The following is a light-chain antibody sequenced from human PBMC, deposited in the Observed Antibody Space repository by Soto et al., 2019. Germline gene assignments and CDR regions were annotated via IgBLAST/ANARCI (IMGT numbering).Light chain of an antibody. J-gene: IGLJ3*02. CDR3: SSYRNGRV. CDR1: SSDIGS. V-gene: IGLV2-18*02. CDR2: EVN. Sequence: QSALTQPPSVPGSPGQSVTLSCTGTSSDIGSVSWYQQPPGTAPKLMIYEVNNRPSGVPDRFSGSKSGNTASLTISGLQADDEADYYCSSYRNGRVFGGGTKLTVL.